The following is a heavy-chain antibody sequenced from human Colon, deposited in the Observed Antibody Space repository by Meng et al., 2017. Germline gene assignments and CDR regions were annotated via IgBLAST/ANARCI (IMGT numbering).Heavy chain of an antibody. CDR2: IKSKTDGGTT. V-gene: IGHV3-15*01. CDR1: GFTFSNAW. CDR3: AKGPSYKTYYYDSSGADAFAI. Sequence: GESLKISCAASGFTFSNAWMSWVRQAPGKGLEWVGRIKSKTDGGTTDYAAPVKGRFTISRDDSKNTLYLQMNSLKTEDTAVYYCAKGPSYKTYYYDSSGADAFAIWGQGKMV. J-gene: IGHJ3*02. D-gene: IGHD3-22*01.